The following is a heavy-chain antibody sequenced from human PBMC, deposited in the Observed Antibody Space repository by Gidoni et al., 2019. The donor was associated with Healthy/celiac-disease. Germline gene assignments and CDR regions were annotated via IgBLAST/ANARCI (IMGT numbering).Heavy chain of an antibody. CDR2: ISYDGSNK. J-gene: IGHJ4*02. D-gene: IGHD3-3*01. Sequence: QVQLVESGGGVVQPGRSLRLSCAASGFTFSSYAMHWVRQAPGKGLEWVAVISYDGSNKYYADSVKGRFTISRDNSKNTLYLQMNSLRAEDTAVYYCARVSRFLEWLWGYFDYWGQGTLVTVSS. CDR1: GFTFSSYA. CDR3: ARVSRFLEWLWGYFDY. V-gene: IGHV3-30-3*01.